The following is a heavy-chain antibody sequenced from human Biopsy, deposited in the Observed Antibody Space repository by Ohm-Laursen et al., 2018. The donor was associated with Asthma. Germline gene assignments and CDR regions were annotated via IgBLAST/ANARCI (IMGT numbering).Heavy chain of an antibody. D-gene: IGHD3-9*01. CDR1: GYTFISFA. J-gene: IGHJ3*02. Sequence: ASVTASCKVSGYTFISFAIHWVSQAPGPRLEWKRWLNAGNDKTKDSQKFQGRLSITSDTSASTSYMELTSLRSEDTAVYYRARTYYDFLTGQVKDAFGIWGQGTMVTVSS. CDR3: ARTYYDFLTGQVKDAFGI. V-gene: IGHV1-3*01. CDR2: LNAGNDKT.